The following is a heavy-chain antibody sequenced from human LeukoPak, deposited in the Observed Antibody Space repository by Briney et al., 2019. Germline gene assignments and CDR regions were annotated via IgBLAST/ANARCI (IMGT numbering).Heavy chain of an antibody. J-gene: IGHJ5*02. Sequence: GGSLRLSCAASGFTVNNNYMTWVRQAPGKGLEWVLVFYRDDTTYYTDSVEGRLTISRDNSKNTLYLKMNRLRAEHASVYQCARDKGVVFDPWGQGIPVTVSS. D-gene: IGHD3-3*01. CDR1: GFTVNNNY. CDR2: FYRDDTT. CDR3: ARDKGVVFDP. V-gene: IGHV3-66*01.